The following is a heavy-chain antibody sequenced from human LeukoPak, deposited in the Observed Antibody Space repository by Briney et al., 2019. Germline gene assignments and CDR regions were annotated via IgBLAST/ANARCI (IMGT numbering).Heavy chain of an antibody. J-gene: IGHJ4*02. CDR3: ARSIDSSVLYFDY. D-gene: IGHD6-25*01. CDR2: MYYSGIT. V-gene: IGHV4-39*01. CDR1: GGSISSSNYY. Sequence: PSETLSLTCTVSGGSISSSNYYWGWIRQPPGKGLEWIGSMYYSGITHYNPSLKSRVTIAVDTSKNQFSLKLSSVTAADTAVYYCARSIDSSVLYFDYWGRGSLVTVSP.